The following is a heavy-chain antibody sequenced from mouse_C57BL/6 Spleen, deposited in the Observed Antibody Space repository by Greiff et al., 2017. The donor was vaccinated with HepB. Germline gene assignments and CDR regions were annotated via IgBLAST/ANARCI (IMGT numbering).Heavy chain of an antibody. D-gene: IGHD2-4*01. J-gene: IGHJ3*01. CDR2: IYPRDGST. CDR1: GYTFTDHT. Sequence: VKLMESDAELVKPGASVTISCKASGYTFTDHTMHWMKQRPEQGLEWIGYIYPRDGSTKYNEKFKGKATLTADKSSSTAYMQLNSLTSEDSAVYFCAFDYDGRGFAYWGQGTLVTVSA. V-gene: IGHV1-78*01. CDR3: AFDYDGRGFAY.